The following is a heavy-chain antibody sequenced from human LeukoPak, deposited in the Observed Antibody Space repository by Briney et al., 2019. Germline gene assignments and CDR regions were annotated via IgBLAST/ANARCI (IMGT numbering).Heavy chain of an antibody. D-gene: IGHD6-19*01. CDR3: ARHLKYSSGGHYFDF. Sequence: PGESLRLSCAASGFTFTSYAMNWVRQAPGKGLEWVAAISGSGGATYYADSVKGRFTISRDNSGNTVFLQMDSLRADDTAVYCARHLKYSSGGHYFDFWGQGTLVTVSS. CDR2: ISGSGGAT. J-gene: IGHJ4*02. CDR1: GFTFTSYA. V-gene: IGHV3-23*01.